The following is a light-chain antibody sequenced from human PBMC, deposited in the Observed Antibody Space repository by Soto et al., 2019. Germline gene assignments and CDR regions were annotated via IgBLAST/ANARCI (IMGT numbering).Light chain of an antibody. CDR3: QRYNSYSRT. Sequence: DIQMTQSPSTLPASVGDTVTITCRASQNVNNWVAWYQQKPGKAPSCPIYDASNLQSGVPSRFSGRGSGTDFTLTISSLQPDDFASYDCQRYNSYSRTFGQGTKVEIE. CDR2: DAS. V-gene: IGKV1-5*01. CDR1: QNVNNW. J-gene: IGKJ1*01.